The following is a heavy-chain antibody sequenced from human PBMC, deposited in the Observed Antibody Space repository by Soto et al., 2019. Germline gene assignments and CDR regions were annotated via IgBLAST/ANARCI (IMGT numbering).Heavy chain of an antibody. V-gene: IGHV1-3*05. CDR2: INAGNGNT. Sequence: QVQLVQSGAEEKKPGASVKDSCKASGYTFTSYAMHWVRQAPGQRREWMGWINAGNGNTKYSQKFQVRVTITRDTSASTAYMERSSLRSEDTAVYYCARDPSYYGTDVLGQGTTVTVSS. CDR1: GYTFTSYA. CDR3: ARDPSYYGTDV. J-gene: IGHJ6*02.